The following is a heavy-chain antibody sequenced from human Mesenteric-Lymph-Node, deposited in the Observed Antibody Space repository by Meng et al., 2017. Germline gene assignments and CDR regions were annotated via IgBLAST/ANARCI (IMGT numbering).Heavy chain of an antibody. D-gene: IGHD3-10*01. J-gene: IGHJ5*02. CDR2: IRSDGIFT. CDR3: AGILQTWFDP. CDR1: GFTFSSYW. V-gene: IGHV3-74*01. Sequence: GESLKISCAASGFTFSSYWMHWVRQAPGKGLVWVSRIRSDGIFTNYADSVKGRFTISRDNTKNTLYLQMNSLRAEDTAVYYCAGILQTWFDPWGQGTLVTVSS.